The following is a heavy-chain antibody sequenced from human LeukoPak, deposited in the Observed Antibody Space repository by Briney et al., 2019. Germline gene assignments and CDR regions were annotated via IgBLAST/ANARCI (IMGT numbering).Heavy chain of an antibody. CDR2: ISAYNGNT. CDR3: ARVPLDHYYYGMDV. CDR1: GYTFTSYG. Sequence: ASVKVSCKASGYTFTSYGISWVRQAPGQGLEWMGWISAYNGNTNYAQKLQGRVTMTTDTSASTAYMELRSLRSDDTAVYYCARVPLDHYYYGMDVWGQGNTVTVSS. V-gene: IGHV1-18*01. J-gene: IGHJ6*02.